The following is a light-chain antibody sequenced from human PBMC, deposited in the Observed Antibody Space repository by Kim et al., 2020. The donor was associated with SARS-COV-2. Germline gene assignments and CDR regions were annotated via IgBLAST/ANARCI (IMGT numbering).Light chain of an antibody. V-gene: IGKV1-9*01. CDR2: AAS. CDR3: QQLNSFPRT. CDR1: QGISSY. Sequence: ASVGDRVTITCRASQGISSYLAWYQQEPGKAPKLLTFAASTLQSGVPSRFSGSGSGTEFTLTISSLQPEDFATYYCQQLNSFPRTFGQGTKVDIK. J-gene: IGKJ1*01.